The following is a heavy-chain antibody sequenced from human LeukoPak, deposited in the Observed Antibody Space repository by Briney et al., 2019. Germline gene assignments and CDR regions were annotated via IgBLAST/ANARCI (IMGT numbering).Heavy chain of an antibody. D-gene: IGHD6-19*01. J-gene: IGHJ4*02. CDR1: GFTFSTYA. V-gene: IGHV3-30*18. CDR2: ISYDGTDK. CDR3: AKGEGGDSGWYGDY. Sequence: GGSLRLSCAASGFTFSTYAMHWVRQAPGKGLEWVAVISYDGTDKYYADSVKGRFTISRDNSKNTLFLQMNSLRAEDTAMYYCAKGEGGDSGWYGDYWGQGTLVTVSS.